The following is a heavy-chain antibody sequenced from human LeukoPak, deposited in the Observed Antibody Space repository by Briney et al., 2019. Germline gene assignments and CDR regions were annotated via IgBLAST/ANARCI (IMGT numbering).Heavy chain of an antibody. Sequence: PGGSLRLSCAASGFTFSSYAMSWVRQAPGKGLEWVSAISGSGGSTYYADSVKGRFTISRDNSKNTLYLQMNSLRAEDTAVYYCAKDLIAVAGQPTYYYYYGMDVWGQGTTVTVSS. J-gene: IGHJ6*02. V-gene: IGHV3-23*01. CDR2: ISGSGGST. D-gene: IGHD6-19*01. CDR1: GFTFSSYA. CDR3: AKDLIAVAGQPTYYYYYGMDV.